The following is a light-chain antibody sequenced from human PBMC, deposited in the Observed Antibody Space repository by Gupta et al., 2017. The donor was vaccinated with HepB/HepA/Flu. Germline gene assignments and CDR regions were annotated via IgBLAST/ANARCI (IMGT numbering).Light chain of an antibody. V-gene: IGKV3-20*01. J-gene: IGKJ1*01. CDR1: QRVSSKN. CDR3: HQTDSSPRT. CDR2: GAS. Sequence: EIVLTQSAGTLSLSPGERATLSCRANQRVSSKNFDWYQKKPGQAPRLLMFGASSSATGITDRFSGSGSGTDFTLTISRLEPEDFAVYFCHQTDSSPRTFGQGTKVEIK.